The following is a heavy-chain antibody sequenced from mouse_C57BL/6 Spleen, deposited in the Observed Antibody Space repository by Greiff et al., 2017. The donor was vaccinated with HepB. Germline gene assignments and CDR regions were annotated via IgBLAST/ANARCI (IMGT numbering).Heavy chain of an antibody. CDR2: INPNNGGT. J-gene: IGHJ2*01. CDR1: GYTFTDYY. Sequence: EVQLQQSGPELVKPGASVKISCKASGYTFTDYYMNWVKQSHGKSLEWIGDINPNNGGTSYNQKFKGKATLTVDKSSSTAYMELRSLTSEDSAVYYWARWDGNYEGFDYWGQGTTLTVSS. V-gene: IGHV1-26*01. CDR3: ARWDGNYEGFDY. D-gene: IGHD2-1*01.